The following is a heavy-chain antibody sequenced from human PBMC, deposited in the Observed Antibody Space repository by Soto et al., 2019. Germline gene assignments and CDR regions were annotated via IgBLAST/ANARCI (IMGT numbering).Heavy chain of an antibody. D-gene: IGHD3-16*02. CDR1: GGSFSGYY. Sequence: SETLSLTCAVYGGSFSGYYWSWIRQPPGKGLEWIGEINHSGSTNYNPSLKSRVTISVDTSKNQFSLKLSSVTAADTAVYYCARLLGKWDYIWGSYRHNWFDPWGQGTLVTVSS. CDR2: INHSGST. CDR3: ARLLGKWDYIWGSYRHNWFDP. J-gene: IGHJ5*02. V-gene: IGHV4-34*01.